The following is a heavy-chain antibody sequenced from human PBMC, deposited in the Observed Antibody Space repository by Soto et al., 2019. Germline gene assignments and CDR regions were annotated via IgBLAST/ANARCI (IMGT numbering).Heavy chain of an antibody. CDR2: IWYDGSNK. D-gene: IGHD2-2*02. J-gene: IGHJ4*02. Sequence: GGSLRLSCAASGFTFSSYGMHWVRQAPGKGLEWVAVIWYDGSNKYYADSVKGRFTISRDNSKNTLYLQMNSLRAEDTAVYYCARDLNTGKYYFDYWGQGTLVTVSS. CDR3: ARDLNTGKYYFDY. V-gene: IGHV3-33*01. CDR1: GFTFSSYG.